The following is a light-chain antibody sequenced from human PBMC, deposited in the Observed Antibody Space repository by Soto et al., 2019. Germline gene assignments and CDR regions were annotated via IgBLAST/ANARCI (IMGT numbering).Light chain of an antibody. V-gene: IGKV1-39*01. CDR3: QQSSSSPTWT. Sequence: DIQMTQSPSSLSASVGDRFTITFRSSQSIASYLNWYHHKTGKAPHLLIYATSILQSGVTSRCSGSGSGTDFTLTISGLQPEDFATYYCQQSSSSPTWTFGQGTKVDI. CDR2: ATS. J-gene: IGKJ1*01. CDR1: QSIASY.